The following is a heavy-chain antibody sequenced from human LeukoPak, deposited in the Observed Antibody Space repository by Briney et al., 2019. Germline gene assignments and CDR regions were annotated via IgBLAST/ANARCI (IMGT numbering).Heavy chain of an antibody. CDR3: ARHYYSSGSFDY. Sequence: PPQTLSLTCTVSGGSISSGSYYWSWIRQPAGKGLEWIGRIYTSGGTNYNPSLKSRVTISVDTSKNQFSLKLSSVTAADTAVYYCARHYYSSGSFDYWGQGTLVTVSS. CDR1: GGSISSGSYY. CDR2: IYTSGGT. V-gene: IGHV4-61*02. J-gene: IGHJ4*02. D-gene: IGHD3-10*01.